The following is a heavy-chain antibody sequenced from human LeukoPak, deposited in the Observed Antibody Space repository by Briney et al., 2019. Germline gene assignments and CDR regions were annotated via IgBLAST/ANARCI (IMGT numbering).Heavy chain of an antibody. CDR1: GYTFTSYG. J-gene: IGHJ4*02. CDR2: ISAYDGNT. V-gene: IGHV1-18*01. Sequence: ASVKVSCKTSGYTFTSYGISWVRQAPGQGLEWMGWISAYDGNTNYAQNLQGRVTMNKDASTSTAYMELRSLRSDDTALYYCAREVFGDLLNCDYWGQGTLVTVSS. CDR3: AREVFGDLLNCDY. D-gene: IGHD3-10*01.